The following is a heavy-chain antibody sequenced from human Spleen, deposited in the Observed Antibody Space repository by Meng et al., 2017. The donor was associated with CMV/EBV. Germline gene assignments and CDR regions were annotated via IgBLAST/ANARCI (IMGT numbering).Heavy chain of an antibody. Sequence: SETLSLTCAFSGGSVNNYYWSWIRQPPGRGLEWIGSLRHRGSTNYNPSLKSRVTMSSDTSTNGFSLRLSSVTAADTAVYYCATAQRDFWSGYYIDYWGQGTLVTVSS. CDR1: GGSVNNYY. V-gene: IGHV4-59*02. CDR2: LRHRGST. CDR3: ATAQRDFWSGYYIDY. D-gene: IGHD3-3*01. J-gene: IGHJ4*02.